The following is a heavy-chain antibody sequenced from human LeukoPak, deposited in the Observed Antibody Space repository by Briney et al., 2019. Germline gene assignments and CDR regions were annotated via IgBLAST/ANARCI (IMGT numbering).Heavy chain of an antibody. V-gene: IGHV4-59*08. J-gene: IGHJ4*02. Sequence: SETLSLTCTVSGGSISSYYWSWIRQPTGKGLEWMGYIYYSGSTNYNPSLKSRVTISVDTSKNQFSLKLSSVTAADTAVYYCARQTTSAVGATSFDYWGQGTLVTVSS. CDR3: ARQTTSAVGATSFDY. CDR2: IYYSGST. D-gene: IGHD1-26*01. CDR1: GGSISSYY.